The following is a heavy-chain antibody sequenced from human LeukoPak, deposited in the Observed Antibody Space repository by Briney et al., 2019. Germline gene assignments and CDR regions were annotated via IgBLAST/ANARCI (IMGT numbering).Heavy chain of an antibody. D-gene: IGHD3-10*01. J-gene: IGHJ2*01. CDR2: IYYSGST. Sequence: PSETLSPTCTVSGGSISSYYWSWIRQPPGKGLEWIGYIYYSGSTNYNPSLKSRVTISVDTSKNQFSLKLSSVTAADTAVYYCARVDAWFGELFSWYFDLWGRGTLVTVSS. CDR1: GGSISSYY. V-gene: IGHV4-59*01. CDR3: ARVDAWFGELFSWYFDL.